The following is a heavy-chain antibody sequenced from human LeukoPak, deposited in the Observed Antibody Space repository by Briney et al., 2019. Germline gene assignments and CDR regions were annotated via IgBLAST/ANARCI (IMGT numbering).Heavy chain of an antibody. CDR2: VYPGDGDS. D-gene: IGHD1-26*01. CDR1: GYGFINHG. Sequence: HGESLKISCRTSGYGFINHGLVWVRQMPGKGLEWVGIVYPGDGDSRYSPSFQGQVAISADRSINTAYLQWSSLKASDTAVYYCARQGVGPLEDSFDYWGQGTLVTVSS. V-gene: IGHV5-51*01. J-gene: IGHJ4*02. CDR3: ARQGVGPLEDSFDY.